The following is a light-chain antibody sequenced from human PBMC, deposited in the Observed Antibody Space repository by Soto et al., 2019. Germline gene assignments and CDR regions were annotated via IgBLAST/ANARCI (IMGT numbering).Light chain of an antibody. CDR3: AAWDDRLNGWV. CDR1: SSNIGSNT. Sequence: QSVLTQPPSASGTPGQRVTISCSGSSSNIGSNTVNWYQQLPGTAPKLLSYSNNQRPSGVPDRCSGSKSGTSASLAISGLQSEDEDDYYCAAWDDRLNGWVFGGGTKLTVL. CDR2: SNN. V-gene: IGLV1-44*01. J-gene: IGLJ3*02.